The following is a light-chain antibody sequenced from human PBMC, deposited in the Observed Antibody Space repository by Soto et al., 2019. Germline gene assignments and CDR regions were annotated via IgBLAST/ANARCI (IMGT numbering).Light chain of an antibody. Sequence: QSALTQPPSASGSPGQSVTISCTGTSSDVGDYDYVAWFQQHPGKAPKLMIHEVSKRPSGVPDRFSGSKSGNTASLTVSGLQAEDEADYYCQSYDSGLSASVFGGGTKLTVL. J-gene: IGLJ2*01. V-gene: IGLV2-8*01. CDR1: SSDVGDYDY. CDR2: EVS. CDR3: QSYDSGLSASV.